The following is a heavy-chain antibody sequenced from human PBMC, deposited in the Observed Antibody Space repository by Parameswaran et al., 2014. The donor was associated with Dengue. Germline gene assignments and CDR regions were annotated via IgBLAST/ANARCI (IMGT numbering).Heavy chain of an antibody. D-gene: IGHD3-10*01. CDR2: IYYSGST. J-gene: IGHJ4*02. CDR3: ARHGPITMVRGVLYYFDY. V-gene: IGHV4-39*01. Sequence: VRQMPGKGLEWIGSIYYSGSTYYNPSLKSRVTTSVDTSKNQFSLKLSSVTAADTAVYYCARHGPITMVRGVLYYFDYWGQGTLVTVSS.